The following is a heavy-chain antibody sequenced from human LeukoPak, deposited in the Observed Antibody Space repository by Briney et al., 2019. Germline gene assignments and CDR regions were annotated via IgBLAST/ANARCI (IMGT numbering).Heavy chain of an antibody. CDR1: GYTFTGYY. D-gene: IGHD6-19*01. Sequence: ASVKVSCKPSGYTFTGYYMHWARQAPGQGLEWMGWINPNSGGTNYAQKFQGRVTMTRDTSISTAYMELSRLRSDDTAVYYCAGAPTGYSSGWYDYWGQGTLVTVSS. J-gene: IGHJ4*02. CDR2: INPNSGGT. V-gene: IGHV1-2*02. CDR3: AGAPTGYSSGWYDY.